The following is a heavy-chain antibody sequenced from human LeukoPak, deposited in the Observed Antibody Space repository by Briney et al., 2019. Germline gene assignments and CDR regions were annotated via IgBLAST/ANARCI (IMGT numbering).Heavy chain of an antibody. CDR3: ARSLGPPVGATTDFDY. D-gene: IGHD1-26*01. V-gene: IGHV4-34*01. CDR1: RVSFSGYY. J-gene: IGHJ4*02. Sequence: SETLSLTCAVYRVSFSGYYWRWIRHPPGKGLGWVGEIYHRGSTNYNPPLKSRVTISVDTSKNQFSLKLSSVTAADTAVYYCARSLGPPVGATTDFDYWGQETLVTVSS. CDR2: IYHRGST.